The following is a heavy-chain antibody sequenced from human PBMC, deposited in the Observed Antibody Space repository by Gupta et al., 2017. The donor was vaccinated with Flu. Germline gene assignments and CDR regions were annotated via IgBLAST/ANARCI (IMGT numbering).Heavy chain of an antibody. CDR2: LNPSGGST. D-gene: IGHD6-13*01. CDR3: ARPIGATGDDAFDI. Sequence: QEQLVQSGAEVKKPGASVKISCEASGYSFSSYYIHWVRQAPGQKLEWMGILNPSGGSTSSAQKFQGRVTMTRDMSTNTVSMELSSLTSEDTAVYYCARPIGATGDDAFDIWGQGTMVTVSS. J-gene: IGHJ3*02. CDR1: GYSFSSYY. V-gene: IGHV1-46*01.